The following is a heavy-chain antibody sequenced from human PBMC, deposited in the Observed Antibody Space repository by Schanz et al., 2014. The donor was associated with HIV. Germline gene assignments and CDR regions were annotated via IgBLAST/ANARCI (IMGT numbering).Heavy chain of an antibody. J-gene: IGHJ6*02. CDR3: ATRSPDGYNINYYGIDV. CDR1: GFTFSSHH. CDR2: ISTGSSYI. V-gene: IGHV3-21*04. Sequence: EVQLVESGGGLAKPGGSLRLSCAASGFTFSSHHINWVRQAPGKGLAWVSSISTGSSYIYYADSVKGRFTISRDNSKNTLYVQMNSLRAEDTAVYYCATRSPDGYNINYYGIDVWGQGTAVIVSS. D-gene: IGHD1-1*01.